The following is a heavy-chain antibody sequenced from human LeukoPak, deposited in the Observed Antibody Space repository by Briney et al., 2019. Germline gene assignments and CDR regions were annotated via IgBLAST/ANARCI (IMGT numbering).Heavy chain of an antibody. J-gene: IGHJ5*02. CDR2: MYYSGST. D-gene: IGHD3-22*01. Sequence: PSQTLSLTCTVSGGSITSGDYYWSWIRQPPGKGLEWIAYMYYSGSTYYNPSLKSRVTMSADTSKNQLSLKLSSVTAADTAVYYCARPYYYDSRIDPWGQGILVTVSS. CDR1: GGSITSGDYY. CDR3: ARPYYYDSRIDP. V-gene: IGHV4-30-4*01.